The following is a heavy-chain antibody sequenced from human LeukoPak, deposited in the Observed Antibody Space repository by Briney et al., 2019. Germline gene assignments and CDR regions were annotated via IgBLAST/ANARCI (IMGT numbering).Heavy chain of an antibody. CDR3: ARQRTSGSASNLRVAQIDS. J-gene: IGHJ4*02. V-gene: IGHV4-39*01. Sequence: SETLSLTCTVSGGSISSSSHYWAWIRQSPGTGLEWIGSIYYSGSTYCNPSLKSRATISVDTSKNQISLKVSSVTAADSALYFCARQRTSGSASNLRVAQIDSWGQGTLVTVSS. CDR2: IYYSGST. D-gene: IGHD3-3*01. CDR1: GGSISSSSHY.